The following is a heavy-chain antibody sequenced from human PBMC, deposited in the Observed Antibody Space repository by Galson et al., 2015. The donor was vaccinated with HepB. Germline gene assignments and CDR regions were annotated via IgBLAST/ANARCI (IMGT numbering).Heavy chain of an antibody. V-gene: IGHV3-53*01. Sequence: SLRLSCAASGFTVSSNYMSWVRQAPGKGLEWVSVIYSGGSTYYADSVKGRFTISRDNSKNTLYLQMNSLRAEDTAVYYCARVATTVTPGRPCYFDYCGQAALVTASS. CDR3: ARVATTVTPGRPCYFDY. CDR2: IYSGGST. D-gene: IGHD4-17*01. CDR1: GFTVSSNY. J-gene: IGHJ4*02.